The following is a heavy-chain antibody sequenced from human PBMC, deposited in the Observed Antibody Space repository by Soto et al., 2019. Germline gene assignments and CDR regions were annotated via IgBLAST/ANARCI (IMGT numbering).Heavy chain of an antibody. D-gene: IGHD3-10*01. V-gene: IGHV3-33*01. CDR2: IWYDGSNK. J-gene: IGHJ6*02. Sequence: GGSLRLSCAASGFTFSSYGMHWVRQAPGKGLEWVAVIWYDGSNKYYADSVKGRFTISRDNSKNTLYLQMNSLRAEDTAVYYCARDLLLSSHSYYYYGMDVWGQGTTVTVSS. CDR1: GFTFSSYG. CDR3: ARDLLLSSHSYYYYGMDV.